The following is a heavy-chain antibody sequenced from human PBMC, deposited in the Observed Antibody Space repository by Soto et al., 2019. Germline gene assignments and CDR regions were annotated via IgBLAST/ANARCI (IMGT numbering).Heavy chain of an antibody. V-gene: IGHV4-30-4*01. CDR3: ARYRPVGHFSYEGYNGMDV. J-gene: IGHJ6*02. CDR2: LYYRSAT. D-gene: IGHD1-26*01. CDR1: GGSIRDEDNY. Sequence: SETLSLTCTISGGSIRDEDNYWSWVRQAPGKGLECIAHLYYRSATYLNEAVEIRVTISLDMAQNQFSLHLRSVTAADTATYFGARYRPVGHFSYEGYNGMDVWGQGTTVTGSS.